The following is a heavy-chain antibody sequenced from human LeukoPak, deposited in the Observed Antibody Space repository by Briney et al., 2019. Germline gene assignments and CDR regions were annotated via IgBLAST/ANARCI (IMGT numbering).Heavy chain of an antibody. Sequence: QTGGSLRLSCAASGFTFSSYAMSWVRQAPGKGLEWVSAISGSGGSTYYADSVKGRFTISRDNSKNTLYLQMNSLRAEDTAVYYCAKETNPGDYGDPSLFDYWGQGTLVTVSS. CDR2: ISGSGGST. CDR1: GFTFSSYA. CDR3: AKETNPGDYGDPSLFDY. J-gene: IGHJ4*02. D-gene: IGHD4-17*01. V-gene: IGHV3-23*01.